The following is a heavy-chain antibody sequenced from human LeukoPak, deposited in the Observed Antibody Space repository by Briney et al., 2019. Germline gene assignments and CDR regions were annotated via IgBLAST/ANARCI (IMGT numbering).Heavy chain of an antibody. CDR3: SIGYCTNGVCYTPLDY. CDR1: GGTFSNYV. Sequence: GASVKVSCKASGGTFSNYVIRWVRQAPGQGLEGMGRIIPILGIANYAQKFQGRVTITADKSTSTAYMELSSLRSEDTAVYYCSIGYCTNGVCYTPLDYWGQGTLVTVSS. J-gene: IGHJ4*02. CDR2: IIPILGIA. D-gene: IGHD2-8*01. V-gene: IGHV1-69*04.